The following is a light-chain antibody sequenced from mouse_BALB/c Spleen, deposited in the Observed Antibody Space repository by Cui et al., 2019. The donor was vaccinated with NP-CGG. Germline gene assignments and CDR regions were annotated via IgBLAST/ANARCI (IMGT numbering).Light chain of an antibody. CDR2: GTN. CDR3: ALWYSNHWV. CDR1: NGAVTTSNY. J-gene: IGLJ1*01. V-gene: IGLV1*01. Sequence: QPVVPQESALTTSPGETVTLTCRSSNGAVTTSNYANWVQEKPDHLFTGLIGGTNNRAPGVPARFSGSLIGDKAALTITGAQTEDEAIYFCALWYSNHWVFGGGTKLTVL.